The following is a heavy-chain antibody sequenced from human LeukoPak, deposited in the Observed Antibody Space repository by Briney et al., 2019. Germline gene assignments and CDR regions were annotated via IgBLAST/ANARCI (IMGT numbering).Heavy chain of an antibody. CDR3: AKLPIVVVPAAIHPPDY. Sequence: QAGGSLRLSCAASGFTFSSYGMHWVRQAPGKGLEWVAFIRYDGSNKYYADSVKGRFTISRDNSKNTLYLQMNSLRAEDTAVYYCAKLPIVVVPAAIHPPDYWGQGTLVTVSS. D-gene: IGHD2-2*02. J-gene: IGHJ4*02. CDR2: IRYDGSNK. CDR1: GFTFSSYG. V-gene: IGHV3-30*02.